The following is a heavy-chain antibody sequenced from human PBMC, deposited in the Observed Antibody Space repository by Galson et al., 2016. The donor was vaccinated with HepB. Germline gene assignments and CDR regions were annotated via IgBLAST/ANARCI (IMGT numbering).Heavy chain of an antibody. V-gene: IGHV4-59*12. CDR2: IFYSGST. CDR1: GGAISSYY. D-gene: IGHD3-22*01. J-gene: IGHJ6*02. Sequence: ETLSLTCTVSGGAISSYYWSRIRQPPGKGLEWIGYIFYSGSTNYNPSLKSRGPVSVDTFKKQFSLRLTSVTAADTAVYYCARGRDYYDSSGYYEGYYYYGMDVWGQGTTVTVSS. CDR3: ARGRDYYDSSGYYEGYYYYGMDV.